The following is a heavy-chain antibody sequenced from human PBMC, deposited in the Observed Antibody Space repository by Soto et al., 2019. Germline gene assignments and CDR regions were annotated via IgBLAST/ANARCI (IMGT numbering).Heavy chain of an antibody. V-gene: IGHV1-69*02. J-gene: IGHJ3*02. Sequence: QVQLMQSGAEVKKPGSSVKVSCKASGGTFSSYTISWVRQAPGQGLEWMGRIIPILGIANYAQKFQGRVTITADKSTSTAYMELSSLRSEDTAVYYCASPGYCSGGSCYWYGAFDIWGQGTMVTVSS. CDR2: IIPILGIA. CDR3: ASPGYCSGGSCYWYGAFDI. CDR1: GGTFSSYT. D-gene: IGHD2-15*01.